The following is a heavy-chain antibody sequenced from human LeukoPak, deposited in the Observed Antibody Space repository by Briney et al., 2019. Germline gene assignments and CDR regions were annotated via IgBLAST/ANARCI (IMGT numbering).Heavy chain of an antibody. CDR1: PLTLSHYG. CDR3: ATHGEEAIFGDDY. CDR2: ISYDGRNE. D-gene: IGHD3-3*01. J-gene: IGHJ4*02. Sequence: GGSLRLSCAASPLTLSHYGTHWVRQAPGKGLGWVALISYDGRNEYYADSVKGRFTISRDNAKNSLYLQMNSLRAEDTAVYYCATHGEEAIFGDDYWGQGTLVTVSS. V-gene: IGHV3-30*03.